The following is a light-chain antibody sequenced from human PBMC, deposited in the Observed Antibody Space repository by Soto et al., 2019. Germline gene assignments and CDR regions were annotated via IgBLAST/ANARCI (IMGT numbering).Light chain of an antibody. CDR1: SSDVGSHNF. CDR3: SSYTSSSTV. CDR2: EVT. J-gene: IGLJ2*01. Sequence: QSALTQPASVSGSPGQSITISCTGTSSDVGSHNFVSWYQQRPGKAPKLMIFEVTKRPSGVSSRFSASKSGNTASLTISGLQAEDEADYYCSSYTSSSTVFGGGTKLTVL. V-gene: IGLV2-14*02.